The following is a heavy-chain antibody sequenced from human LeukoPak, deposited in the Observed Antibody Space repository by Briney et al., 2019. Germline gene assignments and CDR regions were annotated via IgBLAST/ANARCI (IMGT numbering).Heavy chain of an antibody. D-gene: IGHD1-26*01. CDR1: GGSISSGSYY. CDR2: IYTSGST. V-gene: IGHV4-61*02. J-gene: IGHJ3*02. CDR3: ARVGIVGATVGAFDI. Sequence: PSQTLSLTCTVSGGSISSGSYYWSWIRQPAGKGLEWIGRIYTSGSTNYNPSLKSRVTISVDTSKNQFSLKLSSVTAADTAVYYCARVGIVGATVGAFDIWGQGTMVTVSS.